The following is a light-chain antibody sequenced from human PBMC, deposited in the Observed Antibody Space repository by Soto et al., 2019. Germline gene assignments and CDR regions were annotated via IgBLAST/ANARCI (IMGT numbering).Light chain of an antibody. CDR1: QSVSSSY. CDR3: QQYGSSPLT. Sequence: EIVLTQSPGTLSLSPGERATLSCRASQSVSSSYLAWYQQKPDQAPRLLIYGASSRATGIPDRFSGSGSGTDFTLTISRLEPEDFAVYYCQQYGSSPLTFGGGTKGEIK. CDR2: GAS. V-gene: IGKV3-20*01. J-gene: IGKJ4*01.